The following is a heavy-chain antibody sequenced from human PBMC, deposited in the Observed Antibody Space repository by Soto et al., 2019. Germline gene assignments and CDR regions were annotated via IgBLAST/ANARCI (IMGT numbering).Heavy chain of an antibody. D-gene: IGHD3-22*01. CDR2: IFYSGST. CDR3: ARHKTTMLTVVSAFDP. CDR1: GDSITRSNFS. V-gene: IGHV4-39*02. J-gene: IGHJ5*02. Sequence: SETLSLTCTVSGDSITRSNFSWGWIRQPPGKGLEWLGSIFYSGSTFYNPALKRRVTFSVDTSKNHFSLKLSSVTAADTAVYYCARHKTTMLTVVSAFDPWGQGTRVTVSS.